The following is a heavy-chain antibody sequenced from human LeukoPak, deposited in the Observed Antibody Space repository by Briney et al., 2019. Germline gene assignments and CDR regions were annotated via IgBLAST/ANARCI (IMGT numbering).Heavy chain of an antibody. Sequence: SETLSLTCSVSDDSITMYYWTWIRQPPGKGLEWIGYVDHTGSTNSNPSLNGRVSISRDTTKNLFSLRLRSVTAADTAVYFCARGRVSSSTWYSTYYYYFYMDVWGKGTTVTVSS. J-gene: IGHJ6*03. CDR2: VDHTGST. V-gene: IGHV4-59*01. CDR1: DDSITMYY. D-gene: IGHD1-1*01. CDR3: ARGRVSSSTWYSTYYYYFYMDV.